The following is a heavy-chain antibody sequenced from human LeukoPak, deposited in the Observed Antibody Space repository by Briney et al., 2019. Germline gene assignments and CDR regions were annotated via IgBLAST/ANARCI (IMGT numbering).Heavy chain of an antibody. Sequence: SQTLSLTCTVFGGSVSSGGYYWSWIRQHPGKGLEWIGYIYYSGNTYYNPSLESRLTISLDTSTNQFSLKLGSVTAADTAVYYCATTGYYYYVDVWGKGTTVTVSS. D-gene: IGHD2-8*02. V-gene: IGHV4-31*03. CDR2: IYYSGNT. CDR1: GGSVSSGGYY. CDR3: ATTGYYYYVDV. J-gene: IGHJ6*03.